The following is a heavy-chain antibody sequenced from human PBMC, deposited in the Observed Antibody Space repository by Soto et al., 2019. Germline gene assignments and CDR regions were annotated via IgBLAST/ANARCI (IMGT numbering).Heavy chain of an antibody. V-gene: IGHV3-23*01. D-gene: IGHD6-19*01. CDR1: GFTFSSYA. J-gene: IGHJ3*02. CDR2: ISGGGST. CDR3: AKNVPRFSGPDAFHI. Sequence: GGSLRLSCAASGFTFSSYAMSWVRQAPGKGLEWVSGISGGGSTYYADSVKGRFTISRDNSKNTLYLQMNSMRAEDTAVYYCAKNVPRFSGPDAFHIWGQGTMVTVSS.